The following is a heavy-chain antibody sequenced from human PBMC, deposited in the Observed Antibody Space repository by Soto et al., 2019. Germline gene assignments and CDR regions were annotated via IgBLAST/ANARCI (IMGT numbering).Heavy chain of an antibody. CDR3: AKDLEKNDYVWGSSPYYFDY. Sequence: PGGSLRLSCAASGFTFSSYGMHWVRQAPGKGLEWVAVISYDGSNKYYADSVKGRFTISRDNSKNTLYLQMNSLRAEDTAVYYCAKDLEKNDYVWGSSPYYFDYWGQGTLVTVSS. CDR2: ISYDGSNK. D-gene: IGHD3-16*01. J-gene: IGHJ4*02. V-gene: IGHV3-30*18. CDR1: GFTFSSYG.